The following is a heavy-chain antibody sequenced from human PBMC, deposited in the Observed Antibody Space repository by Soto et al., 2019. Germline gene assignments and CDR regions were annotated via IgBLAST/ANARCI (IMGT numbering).Heavy chain of an antibody. D-gene: IGHD7-27*01. V-gene: IGHV3-66*01. Sequence: EVQLVDSGGGLVQPGGSLRLSCAASGFIVSSNYMSWVRQAPGKGLEWVSVIYSGDSTFYVDSVTGRFTISRDNSKNTLYLQMVNLRVDDTAVYYCANQPWHWGGGWGQGTLVTVSS. CDR2: IYSGDST. CDR3: ANQPWHWGGG. J-gene: IGHJ1*01. CDR1: GFIVSSNY.